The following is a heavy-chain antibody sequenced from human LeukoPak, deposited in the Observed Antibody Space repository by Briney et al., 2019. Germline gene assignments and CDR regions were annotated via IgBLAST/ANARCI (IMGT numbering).Heavy chain of an antibody. CDR3: ARDPGMVGATGHWGQYFDY. CDR1: GGSISSYN. D-gene: IGHD1-26*01. Sequence: TSETLSLTCTVSGGSISSYNWSWIRQPPGKGLEWIGYIYYSGSTNYNPSLKSRVTISVNTTKNQLSLKLSSVPAADTAVYYCARDPGMVGATGHWGQYFDYWGQGTLVTVSS. CDR2: IYYSGST. J-gene: IGHJ4*02. V-gene: IGHV4-59*01.